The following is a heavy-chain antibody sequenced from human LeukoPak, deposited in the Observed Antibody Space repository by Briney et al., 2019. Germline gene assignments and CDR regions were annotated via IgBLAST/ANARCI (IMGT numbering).Heavy chain of an antibody. D-gene: IGHD6-19*01. CDR3: ARAYSSGWETNWFDP. V-gene: IGHV1-2*06. CDR1: GYTFTGYY. J-gene: IGHJ5*02. CDR2: INPNSGGT. Sequence: ASVKVSCKASGYTFTGYYMHWVRQAPGQGLEWMGRINPNSGGTNYAQKFQGRVTMTRDTSISTAYMELSRLRSDDTAVYYCARAYSSGWETNWFDPWGQGTLVTVSS.